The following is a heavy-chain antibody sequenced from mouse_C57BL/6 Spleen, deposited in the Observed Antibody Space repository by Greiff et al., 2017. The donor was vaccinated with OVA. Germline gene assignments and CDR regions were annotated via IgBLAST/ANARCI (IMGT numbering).Heavy chain of an antibody. J-gene: IGHJ4*01. CDR3: ARGGGSGTTGVPGAMDY. Sequence: QVQLQQPGAELVKPGASVKLSCKASGYTFTSYWMQWVKQRPGQGLEWIGEIDPSDSYTNYNQKFKGKATLTVDTSSSTAYMQLSSLTSEDSAVYYCARGGGSGTTGVPGAMDYWGQGTSVTVSS. D-gene: IGHD3-2*02. CDR1: GYTFTSYW. V-gene: IGHV1-50*01. CDR2: IDPSDSYT.